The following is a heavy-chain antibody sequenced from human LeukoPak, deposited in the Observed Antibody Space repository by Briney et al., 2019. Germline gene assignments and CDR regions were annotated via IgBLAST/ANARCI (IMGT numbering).Heavy chain of an antibody. J-gene: IGHJ4*02. V-gene: IGHV4-59*01. CDR3: ARERSGSYYPYYFDY. D-gene: IGHD3-10*01. CDR1: GGSISSYY. Sequence: SETLSLTCTFSGGSISSYYWSWIRQPPGKGLEWIGYIYYSGSTNYNPSLKSRVTISVDTSKNQFSLKLSSVTAADTAVYYCARERSGSYYPYYFDYWGQGTLVTVSS. CDR2: IYYSGST.